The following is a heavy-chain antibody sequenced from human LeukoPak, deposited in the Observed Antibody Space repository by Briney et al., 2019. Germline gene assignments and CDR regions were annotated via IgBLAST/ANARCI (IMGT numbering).Heavy chain of an antibody. D-gene: IGHD3-10*01. CDR3: AGLGSTMEGRIDP. CDR2: IYIDSGDP. CDR1: GYFFSGYH. V-gene: IGHV1-2*02. Sequence: ASVKVFCQASGYFFSGYHVHWVRQAPGQGLELRGRIYIDSGDPNYAQKFQGRVTMTRDTSISTAYMELSSLTSDDTAVYYCAGLGSTMEGRIDPWGQGTPVTVSS. J-gene: IGHJ5*02.